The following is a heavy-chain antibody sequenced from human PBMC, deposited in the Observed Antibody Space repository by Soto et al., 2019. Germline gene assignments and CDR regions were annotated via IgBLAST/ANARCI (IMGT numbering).Heavy chain of an antibody. CDR3: VRDQFYAFDV. V-gene: IGHV3-48*01. Sequence: EVQVVESEGGLVQPGGSLRLSCAASGFTFSSYTFNWVRQAPGKGLGWVSYITKNNGATYADSVRGRFAISRDNAKNSLYLQMDSLRVEDTGVYFCVRDQFYAFDVWGQGALVTVSS. J-gene: IGHJ3*01. CDR2: ITKNNGA. CDR1: GFTFSSYT.